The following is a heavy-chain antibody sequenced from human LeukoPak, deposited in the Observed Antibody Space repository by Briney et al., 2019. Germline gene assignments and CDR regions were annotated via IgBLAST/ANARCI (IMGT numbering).Heavy chain of an antibody. CDR2: IYYSGST. CDR1: GGPITSYY. Sequence: PSETLSLTCTVSGGPITSYYRSWIRQPPGKGLEWIGYIYYSGSTNYNPSLKSRVTISVDTSKNQFSLKLSSVAAADTAVYYCARSRVDYYGSGSSGYYFDYWGQGTLVTVSS. V-gene: IGHV4-59*01. CDR3: ARSRVDYYGSGSSGYYFDY. J-gene: IGHJ4*02. D-gene: IGHD3-10*01.